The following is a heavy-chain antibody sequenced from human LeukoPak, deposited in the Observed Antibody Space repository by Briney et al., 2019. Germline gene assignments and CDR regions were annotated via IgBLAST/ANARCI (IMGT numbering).Heavy chain of an antibody. CDR1: GYTFTSYG. D-gene: IGHD6-13*01. CDR2: ISAYNGNT. CDR3: ARGYSSSWYMGLYFDY. Sequence: GASVKVSCKASGYTFTSYGISWVRQAPGQGLEWMGWISAYNGNTNYAQKLQGRVTMTTDTSTSTTYMELRSLRSDDTAVYYCARGYSSSWYMGLYFDYWGQGTLVTVSS. V-gene: IGHV1-18*01. J-gene: IGHJ4*02.